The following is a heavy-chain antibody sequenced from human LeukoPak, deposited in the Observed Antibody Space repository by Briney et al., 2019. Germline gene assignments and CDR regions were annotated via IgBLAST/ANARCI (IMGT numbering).Heavy chain of an antibody. CDR3: ARVGQLAFDY. CDR1: GGSISSSFYY. J-gene: IGHJ4*02. V-gene: IGHV4-39*07. Sequence: SETLSLTCTVSGGSISSSFYYWGWIRQPPGKGLEWIGSIYYSGNTYYNPSLNSRVTISVDTSKNRFSLNLSSVTAADTAVYYCARVGQLAFDYWGQGTLVTVSS. CDR2: IYYSGNT. D-gene: IGHD6-13*01.